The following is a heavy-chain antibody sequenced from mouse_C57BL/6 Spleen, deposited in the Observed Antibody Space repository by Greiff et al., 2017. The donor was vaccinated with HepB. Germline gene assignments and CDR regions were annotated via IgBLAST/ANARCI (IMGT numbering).Heavy chain of an antibody. V-gene: IGHV1-15*01. Sequence: VQLQESGAELVRPGASVTLSCKASGYTFTDYEMHWVKQTPVHGLEWIGAIDPETGGTAYNQKFKGKAILTADKSSSTAYMELRSLTSEDSAVYYCQSYYFDYWGQGTTLTVSS. CDR1: GYTFTDYE. D-gene: IGHD6-2*01. CDR3: QSYYFDY. J-gene: IGHJ2*01. CDR2: IDPETGGT.